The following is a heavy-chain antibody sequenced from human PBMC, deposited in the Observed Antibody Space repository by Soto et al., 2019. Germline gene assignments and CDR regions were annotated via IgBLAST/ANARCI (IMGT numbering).Heavy chain of an antibody. V-gene: IGHV4-39*01. J-gene: IGHJ6*02. CDR2: IYYSGST. CDR1: GGSISSSSYY. CDR3: AGYGSGSNYYYGMDV. Sequence: SETLSLTCPVSGGSISSSSYYWGWIRQPPGKGLEWIGSIYYSGSTYYNPSLKSRVTISVDTSKNQFSLKLSSVTAADTAVYYCAGYGSGSNYYYGMDVWGQGTTVTVSS. D-gene: IGHD3-10*01.